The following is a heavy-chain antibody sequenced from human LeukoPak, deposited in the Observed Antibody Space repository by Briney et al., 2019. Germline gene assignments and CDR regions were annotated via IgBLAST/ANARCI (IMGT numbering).Heavy chain of an antibody. CDR3: ARDLEIVVVPAAVNWFDP. CDR1: GYTFTSYG. Sequence: ASVKVSCKASGYTFTSYGISWVRQAPGQGLEWMGWISAYNGNTNYAQKLQGRVTMTTDTSTSTAYMELRSLRSDDTAMYYCARDLEIVVVPAAVNWFDPWGQGTLVTVSS. CDR2: ISAYNGNT. V-gene: IGHV1-18*01. D-gene: IGHD2-2*03. J-gene: IGHJ5*02.